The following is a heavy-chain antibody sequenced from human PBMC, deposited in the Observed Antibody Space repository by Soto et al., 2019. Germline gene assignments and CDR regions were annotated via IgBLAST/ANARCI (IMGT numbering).Heavy chain of an antibody. V-gene: IGHV4-59*08. CDR2: IYYSGST. CDR1: GGSISRYY. J-gene: IGHJ2*01. CDR3: ARFPWSFDL. Sequence: PSETLSLTCTGSGGSISRYYWSWIRQPPGKGLEWIGYIYYSGSTNYNPSLKSRVTISVDTSKNQFSLKLSSVTAADTAVYYCARFPWSFDLWGPGTLVTVSS.